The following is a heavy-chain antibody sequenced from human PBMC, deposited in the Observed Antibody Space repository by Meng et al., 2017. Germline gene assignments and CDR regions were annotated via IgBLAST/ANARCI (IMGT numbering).Heavy chain of an antibody. CDR2: ISYDGSNK. CDR3: ARAPQLLPFDY. CDR1: GFTFSSYS. Sequence: GESLKISCAASGFTFSSYSMNWVRQAPGKGLEWVAVISYDGSNKYYADSVKGRFTISRDNSKNTLYLQMNSLRAEDTAVYYCARAPQLLPFDYWGQGTLVTVSS. D-gene: IGHD2-15*01. J-gene: IGHJ4*02. V-gene: IGHV3-30*05.